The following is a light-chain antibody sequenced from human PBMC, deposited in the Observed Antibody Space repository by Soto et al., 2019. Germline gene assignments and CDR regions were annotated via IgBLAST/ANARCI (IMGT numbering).Light chain of an antibody. V-gene: IGLV2-8*01. CDR2: EVS. J-gene: IGLJ1*01. CDR1: SSDVGGYNY. Sequence: QSVLTQPPSASGSPGQSVTISCAGTSSDVGGYNYVSWYQQYPGKVPKLMIYEVSERPSGVPDRFSGSKSGNTAFLTVSGLQAEDEADYYCLSSADTDYVFGTGTKVTVL. CDR3: LSSADTDYV.